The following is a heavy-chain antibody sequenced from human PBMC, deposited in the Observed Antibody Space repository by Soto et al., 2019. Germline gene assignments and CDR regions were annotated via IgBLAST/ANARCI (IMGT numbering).Heavy chain of an antibody. CDR1: GGSIIIFGYY. J-gene: IGHJ6*01. CDR3: RVVAAKYAMDV. V-gene: IGHV4-31*03. Sequence: PSHTLSLTCTFSGGSIIIFGYYLIWIRHHPGKVLELIGYIYYSGSTYYNQSIKSRVTISVDTYKNQFSLKLTSVTSADTPVYYCRVVAAKYAMDVWGQAPTVTVSS. D-gene: IGHD2-15*01. CDR2: IYYSGST.